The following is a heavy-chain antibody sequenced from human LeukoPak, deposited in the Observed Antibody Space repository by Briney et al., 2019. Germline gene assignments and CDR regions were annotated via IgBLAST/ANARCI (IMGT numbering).Heavy chain of an antibody. CDR3: AKNSKDYGVLKTQYYFDY. Sequence: GGSLRVSCAASGFNVNSNYMTWVRQAPGKGLEWGSAISGSGGRTYYADSVKGRFTISGDNSKNTLFLQMNSLSAEDTAVYYCAKNSKDYGVLKTQYYFDYWGQGTLVTVSS. V-gene: IGHV3-23*01. CDR2: ISGSGGRT. CDR1: GFNVNSNY. J-gene: IGHJ4*02. D-gene: IGHD4-17*01.